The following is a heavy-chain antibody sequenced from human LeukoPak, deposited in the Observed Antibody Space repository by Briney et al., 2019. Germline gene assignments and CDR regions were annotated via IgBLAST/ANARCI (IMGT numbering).Heavy chain of an antibody. Sequence: ASVKVSCKASGYTFTGYYMHWVRQAPGQGLEWMGWINPNSGGTNYAQKFQGRVTMTTDTSTSTAYMELRSLRSDDTAVYYCARYGAAADPYYYYMDVWGKGTTVTVSS. CDR1: GYTFTGYY. CDR3: ARYGAAADPYYYYMDV. V-gene: IGHV1-2*02. CDR2: INPNSGGT. D-gene: IGHD6-13*01. J-gene: IGHJ6*03.